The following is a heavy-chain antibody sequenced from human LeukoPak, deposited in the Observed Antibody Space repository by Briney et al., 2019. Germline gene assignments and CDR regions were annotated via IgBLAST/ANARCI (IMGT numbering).Heavy chain of an antibody. D-gene: IGHD6-19*01. V-gene: IGHV3-23*01. CDR1: RFTFNNYA. J-gene: IGHJ4*02. CDR3: AKGDSSGWYTPMYYFDC. CDR2: ISGSGGST. Sequence: GGSLRLSCAASRFTFNNYAMSWVRQAPGEGLEWVSAISGSGGSTYYADSVKGRFTISRDISKNTLYLQMHSLRAEDTAVYYCAKGDSSGWYTPMYYFDCWGQGTLVTVSS.